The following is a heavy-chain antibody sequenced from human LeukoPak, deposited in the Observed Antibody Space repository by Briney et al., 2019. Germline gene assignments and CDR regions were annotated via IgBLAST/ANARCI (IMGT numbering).Heavy chain of an antibody. V-gene: IGHV3-53*01. CDR1: GFTVSSNY. D-gene: IGHD6-13*01. Sequence: GGSLRLSCAASGFTVSSNYMSWVRQAPGKGLEWVSVIYSGGSTYYADSVKGRFTISRDNSKNTLYLQMDSLRAEDTAVYYCAREHSSSVNWFDPWGQGTLVTVSS. J-gene: IGHJ5*02. CDR3: AREHSSSVNWFDP. CDR2: IYSGGST.